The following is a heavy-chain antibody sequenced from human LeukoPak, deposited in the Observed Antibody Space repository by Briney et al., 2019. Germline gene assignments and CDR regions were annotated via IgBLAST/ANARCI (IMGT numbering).Heavy chain of an antibody. Sequence: SVKVSCKASGGTFSSYAISWVRQAPGQGLEWMGRIIPIFGTANYAQKFQGRVTITTAESTSTAYMELSSLRSEDTAVYYCARDPLDCSGGSCSDYWGQGTLVTVSS. J-gene: IGHJ4*02. CDR2: IIPIFGTA. CDR3: ARDPLDCSGGSCSDY. CDR1: GGTFSSYA. V-gene: IGHV1-69*05. D-gene: IGHD2-15*01.